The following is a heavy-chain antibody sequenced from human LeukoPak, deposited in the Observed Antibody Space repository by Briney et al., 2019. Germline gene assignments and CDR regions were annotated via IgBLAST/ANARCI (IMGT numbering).Heavy chain of an antibody. J-gene: IGHJ4*02. CDR1: GGSFSGYY. V-gene: IGHV4-34*01. D-gene: IGHD1-1*01. CDR3: ARVNINNWHSCDY. Sequence: PSETLSLTCAVYGGSFSGYYWSWIRQPPGKGLEWIGEINHSGSTNYNPSLKSRVTISVDTYKNQFSLNLSSVTAADTAVYYCARVNINNWHSCDYWGQGTLVTVSS. CDR2: INHSGST.